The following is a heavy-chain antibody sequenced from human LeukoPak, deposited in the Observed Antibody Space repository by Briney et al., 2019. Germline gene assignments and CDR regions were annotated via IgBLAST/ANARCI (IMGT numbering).Heavy chain of an antibody. CDR1: GFTFSKSW. Sequence: GGSLRLSCAASGFTFSKSWMSWLRQTPEKGLEWVANIKEDGSAKYYVDSVKGRFTISRDNAKNSLYLQMNSLRAEDTAVYYCAKDDEGYYWGQGSLVTVSS. CDR3: AKDDEGYY. CDR2: IKEDGSAK. D-gene: IGHD3-3*01. J-gene: IGHJ4*02. V-gene: IGHV3-7*04.